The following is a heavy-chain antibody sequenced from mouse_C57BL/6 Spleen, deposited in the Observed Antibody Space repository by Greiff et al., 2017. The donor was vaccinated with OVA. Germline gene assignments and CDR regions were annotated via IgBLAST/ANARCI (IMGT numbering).Heavy chain of an antibody. D-gene: IGHD2-4*01. CDR1: GFTFSDYG. CDR3: AREYDYDEGFAY. J-gene: IGHJ3*01. V-gene: IGHV5-17*01. CDR2: ISSGSSTI. Sequence: EVQLVESGGGLVKPGGSLKLSCAASGFTFSDYGMHWVRQAPEKGLEWVAYISSGSSTIYYADTVKGRFTISRDNAKNTLFLQMTSLRSEDTAMYYCAREYDYDEGFAYWGQGTLVTVSA.